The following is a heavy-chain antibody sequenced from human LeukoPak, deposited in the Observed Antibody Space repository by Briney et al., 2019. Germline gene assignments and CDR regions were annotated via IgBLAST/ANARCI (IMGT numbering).Heavy chain of an antibody. CDR3: ARVHYGSGKSSDY. Sequence: PGGSLRLSCAASGFTFSSYSMNWVRQAPGKGLGWVSSISSSSSYIYYADSVKGRFTISRDNAKNSLYLQMNSLRAEDTAVYYCARVHYGSGKSSDYWGQGILVTVSS. CDR1: GFTFSSYS. CDR2: ISSSSSYI. V-gene: IGHV3-21*01. J-gene: IGHJ4*02. D-gene: IGHD3-10*01.